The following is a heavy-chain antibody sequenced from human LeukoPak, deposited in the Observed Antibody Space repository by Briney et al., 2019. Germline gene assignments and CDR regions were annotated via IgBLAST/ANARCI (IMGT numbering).Heavy chain of an antibody. J-gene: IGHJ4*02. Sequence: GASVKVSCKASRDTFTSYYVHWVRQAPGQGLEWMGIINPSGGSTTYAQKFQGRVTMTGDTSTSTVYMELSSLRSEDTAIYYYARVGPYYYDNSGYYDYWGQGTLVTVSS. CDR3: ARVGPYYYDNSGYYDY. CDR2: INPSGGST. CDR1: RDTFTSYY. D-gene: IGHD3-22*01. V-gene: IGHV1-46*01.